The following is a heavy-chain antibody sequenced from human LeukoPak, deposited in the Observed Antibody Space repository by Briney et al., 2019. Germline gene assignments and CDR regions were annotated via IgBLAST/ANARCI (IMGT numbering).Heavy chain of an antibody. CDR1: GYSFTSYW. CDR3: ARIQSDPYCSGGSCYPGWFDP. D-gene: IGHD2-15*01. J-gene: IGHJ5*02. Sequence: GGSLKISCKGSGYSFTSYWIGWVRQMPGEGLGWMVIIYPGDSDTRYSPSFQGQVTISADKSISTAYLQWSSLKASDTAMYYCARIQSDPYCSGGSCYPGWFDPWGQGTLVTVSS. V-gene: IGHV5-51*01. CDR2: IYPGDSDT.